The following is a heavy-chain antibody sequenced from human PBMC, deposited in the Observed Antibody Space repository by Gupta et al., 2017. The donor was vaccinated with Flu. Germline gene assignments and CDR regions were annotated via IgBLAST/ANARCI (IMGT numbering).Heavy chain of an antibody. Sequence: EEQTVDSGGGLVQPGGSLRLSCAASGFIFRSYWMDWVRQAPGKVLECVANIGEDGTVMNYAESVKGRFTISRDDAKVALYLTMKTMRAEDTAVDYGAKKRGWRQFDYWGRGALVTVSS. CDR1: GFIFRSYW. D-gene: IGHD5-24*01. V-gene: IGHV3-7*01. CDR3: AKKRGWRQFDY. J-gene: IGHJ4*02. CDR2: IGEDGTVM.